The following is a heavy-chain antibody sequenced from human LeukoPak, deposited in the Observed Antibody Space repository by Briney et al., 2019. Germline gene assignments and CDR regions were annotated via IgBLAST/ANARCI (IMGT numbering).Heavy chain of an antibody. Sequence: ASVKVSCKASGYTFTSYAMHWVRQAPGQRLEWMGWINAGNGNTKYSQEFQGRVTITRDTSASTAYMELSSLRSEDMAVYYCARDPRGYSYGYEGSVVGYFDYWGQGTLITVSS. D-gene: IGHD5-18*01. CDR3: ARDPRGYSYGYEGSVVGYFDY. J-gene: IGHJ4*02. V-gene: IGHV1-3*03. CDR2: INAGNGNT. CDR1: GYTFTSYA.